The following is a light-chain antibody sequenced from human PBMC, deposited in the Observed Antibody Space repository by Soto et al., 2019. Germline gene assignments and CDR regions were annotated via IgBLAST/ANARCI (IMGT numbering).Light chain of an antibody. Sequence: EIVLTQSPGTLSLSPGERVTLSCRASQSVSSSYLAWYQQKPGQAPRLLTYDASYRATGIPARFSGSGSGTDFTLTISSLEPEDFAVYYCQQRSSCPLTFGGGTKVDIK. J-gene: IGKJ4*01. CDR1: QSVSSSY. CDR2: DAS. V-gene: IGKV3D-20*02. CDR3: QQRSSCPLT.